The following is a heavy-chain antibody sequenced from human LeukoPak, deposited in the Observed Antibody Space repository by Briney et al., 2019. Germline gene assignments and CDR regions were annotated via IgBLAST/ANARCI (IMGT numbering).Heavy chain of an antibody. V-gene: IGHV4-30-4*01. CDR1: GGSISSGDYY. CDR2: IYYSGST. CDR3: ATETIAAADTGNWFDP. Sequence: SETLSLTCTVSGGSISSGDYYWSWIRQPPGKGLEWIGYIYYSGSTYYNPSLKSRVTISVDTSKNQFSLKLSSVTAADTAVYYCATETIAAADTGNWFDPWGQGTLVTVSS. J-gene: IGHJ5*02. D-gene: IGHD6-13*01.